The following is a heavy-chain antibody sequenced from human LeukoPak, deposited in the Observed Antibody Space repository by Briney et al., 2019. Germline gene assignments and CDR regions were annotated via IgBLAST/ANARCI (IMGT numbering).Heavy chain of an antibody. Sequence: NRGESLQISCKGSGYSFTSYWIAWVRQLPGKGLEWMGIMYPGDSDTRYSPSFKGQVTISADKSISTAYLQWSSLKASDTAMYYCARSSSSWYSWFDPWGQGTLVTVSS. V-gene: IGHV5-51*01. CDR1: GYSFTSYW. CDR3: ARSSSSWYSWFDP. J-gene: IGHJ5*02. CDR2: MYPGDSDT. D-gene: IGHD6-13*01.